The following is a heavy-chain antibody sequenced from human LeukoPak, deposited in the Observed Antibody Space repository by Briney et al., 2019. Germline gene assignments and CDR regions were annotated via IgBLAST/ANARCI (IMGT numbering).Heavy chain of an antibody. J-gene: IGHJ4*02. V-gene: IGHV4-39*01. CDR3: VRHGVAMVTITYY. CDR1: GGSISSSSYY. CDR2: IYYSGST. Sequence: PSETLSLTCTVSGGSISSSSYYWGWIRQPPGKGLEWIGSIYYSGSTYYNPSLKSRVTISVDTSKNQFSLKLSSVTAADTAVYYCVRHGVAMVTITYYWGQGTLVTVSS. D-gene: IGHD5-24*01.